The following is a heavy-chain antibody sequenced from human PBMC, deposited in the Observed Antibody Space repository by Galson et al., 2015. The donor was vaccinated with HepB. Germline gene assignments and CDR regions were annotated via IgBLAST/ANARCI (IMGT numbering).Heavy chain of an antibody. CDR3: ARQHDTSGYYAY. CDR2: IIPLFGSA. J-gene: IGHJ4*02. V-gene: IGHV1-69*13. D-gene: IGHD3-22*01. Sequence: VKVSCKASGVTFSTYAISWLRQAPGQGLEWMGGIIPLFGSANYAQKLQGRVTITADESTSTTYMELSSLRSEDTALYYCARQHDTSGYYAYWGQGTLVTVSS. CDR1: GVTFSTYA.